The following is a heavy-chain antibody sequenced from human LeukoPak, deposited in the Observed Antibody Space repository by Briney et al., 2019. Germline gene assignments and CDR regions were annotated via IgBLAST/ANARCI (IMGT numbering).Heavy chain of an antibody. D-gene: IGHD3-3*01. J-gene: IGHJ6*02. CDR3: AKDIRGYYDFWSGYYLIPGGMDV. CDR1: GFTFDDYA. Sequence: PGGSLRLSCAASGFTFDDYAMHWVRQAPGKGLEWVSGISWNSGSIVYADSVKGRFTIPRDNAKNSLYLQMKSLRAEDTALYYCAKDIRGYYDFWSGYYLIPGGMDVWGQGTTVTVSS. CDR2: ISWNSGSI. V-gene: IGHV3-9*01.